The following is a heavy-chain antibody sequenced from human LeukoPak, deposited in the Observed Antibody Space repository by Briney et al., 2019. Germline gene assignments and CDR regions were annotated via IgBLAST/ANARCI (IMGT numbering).Heavy chain of an antibody. D-gene: IGHD2-2*01. Sequence: ASVKVSCKASGYTFTGYYMHWVRQAPGQGLEWMGWINPNTGGTNYAQNFQGRVTMTRDTSISTAYLDLSGLTSDDTAMYYCARDRYCSSTSCFIGRLDPWGQGTLVTVSS. CDR1: GYTFTGYY. CDR3: ARDRYCSSTSCFIGRLDP. CDR2: INPNTGGT. J-gene: IGHJ5*02. V-gene: IGHV1-2*02.